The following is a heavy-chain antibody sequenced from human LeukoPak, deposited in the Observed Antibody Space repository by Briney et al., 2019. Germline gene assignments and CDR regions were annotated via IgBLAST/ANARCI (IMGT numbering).Heavy chain of an antibody. J-gene: IGHJ1*01. CDR3: ARGRWAYCSSTSCYPASRYFQH. CDR2: INHSGST. V-gene: IGHV4-34*01. CDR1: GGSISSYY. Sequence: SETLSLTCTVSGGSISSYYWSWIRQPPGKGLEWIGEINHSGSTNYNPSLKSRVTISVDTSKNQFSLKLSSVTAADTAVYYCARGRWAYCSSTSCYPASRYFQHWGQGTLVTVSS. D-gene: IGHD2-2*01.